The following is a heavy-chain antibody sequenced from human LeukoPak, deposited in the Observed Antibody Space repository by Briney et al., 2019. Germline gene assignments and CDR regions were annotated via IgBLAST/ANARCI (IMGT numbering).Heavy chain of an antibody. V-gene: IGHV3-21*01. D-gene: IGHD4-11*01. Sequence: GGSLRLSCAASGFTFSSYNMNWVRQAPGKGLEWVSSITSSRYIYYSDSVKGRFTISRANAKNSLYLQMSSLRAEDTAVYYCARAYSSSLDYWGQGTLVTVSS. CDR2: ITSSRYI. J-gene: IGHJ4*02. CDR1: GFTFSSYN. CDR3: ARAYSSSLDY.